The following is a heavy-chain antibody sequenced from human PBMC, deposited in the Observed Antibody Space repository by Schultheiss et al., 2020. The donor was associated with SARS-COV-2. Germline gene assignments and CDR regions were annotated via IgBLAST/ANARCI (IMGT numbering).Heavy chain of an antibody. Sequence: SCAASGFTVSSNYMSWVRQAPGKGLEWVSAISGSGGSTYYADSVKGRFTISRDNSKNTLYLQMNSLRAEDTAVYYCANFEGFGELSAFDIWGQGTTVTVSS. CDR1: GFTVSSNY. D-gene: IGHD3-10*01. J-gene: IGHJ3*02. CDR2: ISGSGGST. V-gene: IGHV3-23*01. CDR3: ANFEGFGELSAFDI.